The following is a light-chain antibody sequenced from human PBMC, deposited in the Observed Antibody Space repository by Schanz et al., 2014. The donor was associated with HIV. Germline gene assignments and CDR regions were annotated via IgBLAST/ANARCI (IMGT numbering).Light chain of an antibody. Sequence: EVVLTQSPGTLSLSPGERATLSCRASQSVSTNSLVWYQQKPGQAPRLLIYGASTRATGIPDRFSGSGSGTDFTLTISRLEPEDFATYYCQHYDISRGTFGGGTRVEIK. CDR3: QHYDISRGT. CDR1: QSVSTNS. J-gene: IGKJ4*01. V-gene: IGKV3-20*01. CDR2: GAS.